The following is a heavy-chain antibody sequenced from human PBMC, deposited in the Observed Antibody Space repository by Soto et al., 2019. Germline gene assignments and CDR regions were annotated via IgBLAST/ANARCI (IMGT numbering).Heavy chain of an antibody. Sequence: ASVKVSCKASGYTFTGYYMHWVRQAPGQGLEWMGWINPNSGGTNYAQKFQGRVTMTRDTSISTAYMELSRLRSDGTAVYYCARVPTPGIVGAPRAFDIWGQGTMVTVSS. J-gene: IGHJ3*02. D-gene: IGHD1-26*01. V-gene: IGHV1-2*02. CDR1: GYTFTGYY. CDR3: ARVPTPGIVGAPRAFDI. CDR2: INPNSGGT.